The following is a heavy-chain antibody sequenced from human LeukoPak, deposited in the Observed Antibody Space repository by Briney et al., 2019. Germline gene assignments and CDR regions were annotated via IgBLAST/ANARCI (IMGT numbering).Heavy chain of an antibody. V-gene: IGHV4-59*08. CDR1: GGSISSYY. Sequence: SETLSLTCTVSGGSISSYYWSWIRQPPGKGLEWIGYIYYSGSTNYNPSFKSRVTISVDTSKNQFSLKLSSVTAADTAVYYCARLRDGYNYFDYWGQGTLVTVSS. CDR2: IYYSGST. J-gene: IGHJ4*02. D-gene: IGHD5-24*01. CDR3: ARLRDGYNYFDY.